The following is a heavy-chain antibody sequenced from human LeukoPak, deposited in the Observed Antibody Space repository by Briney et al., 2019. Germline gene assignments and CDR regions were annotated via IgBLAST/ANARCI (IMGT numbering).Heavy chain of an antibody. CDR2: IYTSGST. CDR3: ARSPLWFGESAFDY. J-gene: IGHJ4*02. D-gene: IGHD3-10*01. Sequence: PSETLSLTCAVYGGSFSGYYWSWIRQPPGKGLEWIGRIYTSGSTNYNPSLKSRVTMSVDTSKNQFSLKLSSVTAADTAVYYCARSPLWFGESAFDYWGQGTLVTVSS. V-gene: IGHV4-59*10. CDR1: GGSFSGYY.